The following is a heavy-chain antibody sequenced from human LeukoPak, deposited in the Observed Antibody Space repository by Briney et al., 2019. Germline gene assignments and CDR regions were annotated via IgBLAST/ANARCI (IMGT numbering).Heavy chain of an antibody. V-gene: IGHV3-11*01. J-gene: IGHJ6*02. CDR2: ISSSGSTI. CDR1: GFTFSDYY. CDR3: AREEWELYSCGMDV. D-gene: IGHD1-26*01. Sequence: PGGSLRLPCAASGFTFSDYYMSWLRQAPGKGLEWVSYISSSGSTIYYADSVKGRFTIPRDNAKNSLYLQMNSLRAEDTAVYYCAREEWELYSCGMDVWGQGTAVTVSS.